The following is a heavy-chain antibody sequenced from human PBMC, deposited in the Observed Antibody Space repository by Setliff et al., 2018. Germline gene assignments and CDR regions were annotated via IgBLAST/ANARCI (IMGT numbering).Heavy chain of an antibody. J-gene: IGHJ4*02. D-gene: IGHD2-21*02. CDR1: GFTFHDYG. V-gene: IGHV3-43D*04. Sequence: GGSLRLSCEVSGFTFHDYGMHWVRQTPGKGLEWVSFINWAGGTTSYADSVKGRFTISRDNNKNSLYLQMNSLRAEDTAVYYCTTGSVCVGDCYSGRLNYWGQGTLVTVSS. CDR3: TTGSVCVGDCYSGRLNY. CDR2: INWAGGTT.